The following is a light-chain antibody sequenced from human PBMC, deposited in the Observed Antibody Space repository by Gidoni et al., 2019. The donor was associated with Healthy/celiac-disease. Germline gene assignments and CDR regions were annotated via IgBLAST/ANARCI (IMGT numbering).Light chain of an antibody. CDR2: RNN. Sequence: QSVLTQPPSASGTPGQRVTISCSGSSSDIGSNYVYWYQQLPGTAPKLLIYRNNQQPSGVPDRCSGSKSGTSASLAISGLRSEDEADYYCAAWDDSLSGVVFGGGTKLTVL. V-gene: IGLV1-47*01. CDR3: AAWDDSLSGVV. J-gene: IGLJ2*01. CDR1: SSDIGSNY.